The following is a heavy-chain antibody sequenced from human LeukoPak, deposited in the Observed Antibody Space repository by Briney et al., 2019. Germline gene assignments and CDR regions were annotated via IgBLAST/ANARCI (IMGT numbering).Heavy chain of an antibody. CDR1: GGSISSGSYY. CDR3: ARVSWYGSGSSTNFDS. Sequence: TLSLTCTVSGGSISSGSYYWSWIRQPAGKGLEWIGRIYTSGSTNYNPSLKSRVTISVDTSKNQFSLRLSSVTAADTAVYYCARVSWYGSGSSTNFDSWGQGTLVTVSS. V-gene: IGHV4-61*02. CDR2: IYTSGST. D-gene: IGHD3-10*01. J-gene: IGHJ4*02.